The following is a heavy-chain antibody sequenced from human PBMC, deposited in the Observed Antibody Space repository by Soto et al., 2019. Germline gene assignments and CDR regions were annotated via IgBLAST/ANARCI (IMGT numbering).Heavy chain of an antibody. Sequence: QVQLVESGGGVVQPGRSLRLSCAASGFTFSSYAMHWVRQAPGKGLEWVAVISYDGSNKYYADSVKGRFTISRDNSKNTLYLQMNSMSAEDTAVYYCARGIAARPGEVAEGGGMDVWGQGTTVTVSS. J-gene: IGHJ6*02. CDR1: GFTFSSYA. V-gene: IGHV3-30-3*01. CDR2: ISYDGSNK. CDR3: ARGIAARPGEVAEGGGMDV. D-gene: IGHD6-6*01.